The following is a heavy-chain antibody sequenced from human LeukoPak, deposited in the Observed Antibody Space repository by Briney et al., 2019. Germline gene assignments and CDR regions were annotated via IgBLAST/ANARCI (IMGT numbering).Heavy chain of an antibody. Sequence: SETLSLTCAVYGGSLNGHYWSWFRQPPGKGLEWIGYIRYTGNTDYNSSLESRVSMSVDTPKNQFSLKVISVTAADSALYFCAREARYGDYAAVDYWGQGIHVTVSS. V-gene: IGHV4-59*11. CDR3: AREARYGDYAAVDY. CDR1: GGSLNGHY. J-gene: IGHJ4*02. D-gene: IGHD4-17*01. CDR2: IRYTGNT.